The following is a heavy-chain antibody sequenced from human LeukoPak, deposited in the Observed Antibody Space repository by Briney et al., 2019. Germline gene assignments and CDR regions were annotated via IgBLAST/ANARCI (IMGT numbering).Heavy chain of an antibody. CDR1: GFTFDDYA. D-gene: IGHD6-19*01. Sequence: GGSLRLSCAASGFTFDDYAMHWVRQAPGKGLEWVSGISWNSGNIDYADSVKGRFTISRDNAKNSLFLQMNSLRAEDTAFYYCAKGSSGWSTDAFDIWGQGTMVTVSS. CDR3: AKGSSGWSTDAFDI. V-gene: IGHV3-9*01. J-gene: IGHJ3*02. CDR2: ISWNSGNI.